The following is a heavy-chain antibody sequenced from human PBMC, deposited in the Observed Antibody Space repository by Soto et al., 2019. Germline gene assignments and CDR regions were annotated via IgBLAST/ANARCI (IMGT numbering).Heavy chain of an antibody. CDR1: GYTFTSYA. V-gene: IGHV1-3*01. Sequence: ASVKVSCKASGYTFTSYAMHWVRQAPGQRLEWMGWINAGNGNTKYSQKFQGRVTITRDTSASTAYMELSSLRSEDTAVYYCARDVGRGDYDAFDIWGQGTMVTVSS. J-gene: IGHJ3*02. D-gene: IGHD4-17*01. CDR2: INAGNGNT. CDR3: ARDVGRGDYDAFDI.